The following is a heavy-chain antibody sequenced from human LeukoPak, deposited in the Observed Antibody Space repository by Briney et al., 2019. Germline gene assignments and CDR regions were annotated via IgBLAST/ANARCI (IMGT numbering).Heavy chain of an antibody. CDR1: GYTFTGYY. D-gene: IGHD3-22*01. Sequence: ASVKVSCKASGYTFTGYYMHWVRQATGQGLEWMGWINPNSGGTNYAQKFQGRVTMTRDTSISTAYMELSRLRSDDTAVYYCARISEVCYDSSGYYCTYFDYWGQGTLVTVSS. J-gene: IGHJ4*02. CDR2: INPNSGGT. V-gene: IGHV1-2*02. CDR3: ARISEVCYDSSGYYCTYFDY.